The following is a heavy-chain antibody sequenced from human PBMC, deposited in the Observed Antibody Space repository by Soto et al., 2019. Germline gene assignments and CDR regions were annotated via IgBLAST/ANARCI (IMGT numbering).Heavy chain of an antibody. CDR2: ISDDGSKK. CDR1: VITFTNYA. V-gene: IGHV3-30-3*01. Sequence: QVQLVESAGGVVQPGRSLRLSCAVSVITFTNYAMHWVRQAPGKGLEWEAVISDDGSKKKYADSVKGRFTISRDNSKNTMYMQMNSLRAEDTALYYCARDHFASSWSYFDYWGQGTLVTVSS. D-gene: IGHD6-13*01. CDR3: ARDHFASSWSYFDY. J-gene: IGHJ4*02.